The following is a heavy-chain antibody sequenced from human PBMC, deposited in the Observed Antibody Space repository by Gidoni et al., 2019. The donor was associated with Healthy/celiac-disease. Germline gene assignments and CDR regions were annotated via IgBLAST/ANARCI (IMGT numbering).Heavy chain of an antibody. V-gene: IGHV4-34*01. CDR3: AFGYYDSSETLDY. D-gene: IGHD3-22*01. J-gene: IGHJ4*02. CDR1: GGSFSGYY. Sequence: QVQLQQWGAGLLKPSETLSLTCAVYGGSFSGYYWSWIRQPPGKGLEWIGEINHSGSTNYNPSLKRRVTISVDTPKNQFSLKLSSVTAADTAVYYCAFGYYDSSETLDYWGQGTLVTVSS. CDR2: INHSGST.